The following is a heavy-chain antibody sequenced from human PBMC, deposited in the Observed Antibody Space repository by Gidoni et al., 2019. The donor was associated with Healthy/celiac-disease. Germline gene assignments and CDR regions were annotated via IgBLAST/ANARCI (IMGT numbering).Heavy chain of an antibody. J-gene: IGHJ6*02. CDR2: ISYDGSNK. Sequence: QVQLVESGGGVVQPGRSLRLSCAASGFPFSSYAMHWVRQAPGKGLEWVAVISYDGSNKYYADSVKGRFTISRDNSKNTLYLQMNSLRAEDTAVYYCAATRYSGSYWGYYYYGMDVWGQGTTVTVSS. V-gene: IGHV3-30-3*01. D-gene: IGHD1-26*01. CDR1: GFPFSSYA. CDR3: AATRYSGSYWGYYYYGMDV.